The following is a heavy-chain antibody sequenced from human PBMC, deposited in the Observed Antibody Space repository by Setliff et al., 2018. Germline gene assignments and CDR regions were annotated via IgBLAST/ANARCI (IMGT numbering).Heavy chain of an antibody. CDR1: GFTFSRYA. Sequence: GGSLRLSCAASGFTFSRYAMNWVRQTPGKGLEWVSYISASSANIQYADSVRGRFTVSRDNARNSLYLQMNSLRGDDAAVYYCARDEVNCSGSKCYSGFDSWGQGTLVTVSS. D-gene: IGHD2-15*01. CDR2: ISASSANI. V-gene: IGHV3-48*01. CDR3: ARDEVNCSGSKCYSGFDS. J-gene: IGHJ4*02.